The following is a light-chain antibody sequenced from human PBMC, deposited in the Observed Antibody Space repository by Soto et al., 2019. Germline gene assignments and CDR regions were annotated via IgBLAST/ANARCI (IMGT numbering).Light chain of an antibody. Sequence: DSQRSRSPSSLSASVGDRVTISCRASQTISSSLHWYQQKPGKVPKLLIYGASSLQSGVPSRFSGSGSGTHFTLTISSLQPEDFATYYCQQSYIMPLTFGGGPKVDIK. J-gene: IGKJ4*01. CDR1: QTISSS. V-gene: IGKV1-39*01. CDR3: QQSYIMPLT. CDR2: GAS.